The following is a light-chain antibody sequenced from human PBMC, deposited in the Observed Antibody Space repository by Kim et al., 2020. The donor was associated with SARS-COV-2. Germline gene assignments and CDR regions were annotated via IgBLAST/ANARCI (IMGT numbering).Light chain of an antibody. CDR3: SSYTSSSTWV. J-gene: IGLJ3*02. V-gene: IGLV2-14*03. CDR2: DVS. Sequence: GQSITISCTGTSSDVGGYNYVSWYQQHPGKAPKLMIYDVSNRPSGVSNRFSGSKSGHTASLTISGLQAEDEADYYCSSYTSSSTWVFGGGTKLTVL. CDR1: SSDVGGYNY.